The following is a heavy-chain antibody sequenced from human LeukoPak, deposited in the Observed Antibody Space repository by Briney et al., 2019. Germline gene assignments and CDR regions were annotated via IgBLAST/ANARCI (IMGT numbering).Heavy chain of an antibody. V-gene: IGHV4-31*03. J-gene: IGHJ4*02. Sequence: SETLSLTYTVSGGSISSGGYYWSWIRQHPGKGLEWIGYIYYSGSTYYNPSLKSRVTISVDTSKNQFSLKLSSVTAADTAVYYCARWTMVRGVQRYFDYWGQGTLVTVSS. CDR3: ARWTMVRGVQRYFDY. CDR1: GGSISSGGYY. CDR2: IYYSGST. D-gene: IGHD3-10*01.